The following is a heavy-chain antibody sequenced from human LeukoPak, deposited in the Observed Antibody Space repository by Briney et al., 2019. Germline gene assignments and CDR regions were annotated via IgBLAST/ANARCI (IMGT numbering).Heavy chain of an antibody. CDR1: GFTFSSYW. D-gene: IGHD4/OR15-4a*01. J-gene: IGHJ5*02. CDR2: MSTDGSST. CDR3: ARDQDYNWFDP. Sequence: GGSLRLSCGASGFTFSSYWMHWVRQAPGKGLVWVSSMSTDGSSTTYAESVRGRFTISRDNAKNTLYLQMNSLRAEDTAVYYCARDQDYNWFDPWGQGTLVTVSS. V-gene: IGHV3-74*03.